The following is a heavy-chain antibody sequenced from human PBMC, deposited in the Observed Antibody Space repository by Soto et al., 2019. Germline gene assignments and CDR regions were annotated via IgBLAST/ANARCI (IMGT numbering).Heavy chain of an antibody. CDR3: ARDSNSQNWFDP. V-gene: IGHV4-61*08. Sequence: SETLSLTCTVSGGSISSGGYYWSWIRQHPGKGLEWIGYIYYSGTTNYNPSLKSRLSISVDTSKNQFSLKLSSVTAADTAVYYCARDSNSQNWFDPWGQGTLVTVSS. D-gene: IGHD6-13*01. CDR1: GGSISSGGYY. J-gene: IGHJ5*02. CDR2: IYYSGTT.